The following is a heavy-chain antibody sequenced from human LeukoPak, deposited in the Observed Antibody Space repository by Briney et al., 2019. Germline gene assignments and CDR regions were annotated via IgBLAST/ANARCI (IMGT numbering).Heavy chain of an antibody. J-gene: IGHJ4*02. Sequence: PGGSLRLSCAASGFTFSTYAMSWVRQAPGKGLEWVSTIVNSGGSTYYADSVKGRFTISRDNSKNTLYLQMNSLRAEDTAVYYCAKAGAVVVVAAKYFDYWGQGTLVTVSS. CDR3: AKAGAVVVVAAKYFDY. CDR2: IVNSGGST. D-gene: IGHD2-15*01. CDR1: GFTFSTYA. V-gene: IGHV3-23*01.